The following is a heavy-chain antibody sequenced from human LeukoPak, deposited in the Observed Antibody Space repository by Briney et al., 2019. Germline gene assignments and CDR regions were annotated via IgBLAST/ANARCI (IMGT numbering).Heavy chain of an antibody. J-gene: IGHJ4*02. V-gene: IGHV4-34*01. CDR2: INHSGST. CDR3: ARGHSSGQDY. Sequence: GSLRLSCAASGFTFSSYAMSWIRQPPGKGLEWIGEINHSGSTNYNPSLKSRVTISVDTSKSQFSLKLSSVTAADTAVYYCARGHSSGQDYWGQGTLVTVSS. D-gene: IGHD6-19*01. CDR1: GFTFSSYA.